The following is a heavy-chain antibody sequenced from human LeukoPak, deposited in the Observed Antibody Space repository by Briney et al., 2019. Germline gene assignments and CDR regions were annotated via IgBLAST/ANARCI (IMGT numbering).Heavy chain of an antibody. D-gene: IGHD2-2*02. CDR3: VRSEYQLLYGSDY. Sequence: SETLSLTCTVSGGSISSHYWSWIRQPPGKGLEWTGYIYYSGSTNYNPSLKSRVTISVDTSKNQFSLKLNSVTAADTAVYYCVRSEYQLLYGSDYWGQGTLVTVSS. CDR1: GGSISSHY. CDR2: IYYSGST. V-gene: IGHV4-59*11. J-gene: IGHJ4*02.